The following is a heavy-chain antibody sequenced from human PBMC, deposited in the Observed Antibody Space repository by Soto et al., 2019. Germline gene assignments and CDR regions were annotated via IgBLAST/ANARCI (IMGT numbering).Heavy chain of an antibody. CDR3: ARDPPYSSGWYAGFDP. Sequence: QVQLVQSGAEVKKPGASVKVSCKASGYTFTSYGISWVRQAPGQGLEWMGWISAYNGNTNYAQKLQGRVTMTPDTSTSTAYMALRSLRSDDTAVYYCARDPPYSSGWYAGFDPWGQGTLVTVSS. D-gene: IGHD6-19*01. CDR1: GYTFTSYG. V-gene: IGHV1-18*01. J-gene: IGHJ5*02. CDR2: ISAYNGNT.